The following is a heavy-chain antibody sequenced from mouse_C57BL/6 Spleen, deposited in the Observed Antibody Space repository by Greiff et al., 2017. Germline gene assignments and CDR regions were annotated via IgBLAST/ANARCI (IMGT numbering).Heavy chain of an antibody. CDR1: GYTFTDYN. CDR3: ARGGYEGYFDV. CDR2: INPNNGGT. V-gene: IGHV1-22*01. D-gene: IGHD2-10*02. Sequence: VQLQQSGPELVKPGASVKMSCTASGYTFTDYNMHWVKQSHGKSLEWIGYINPNNGGTSYNQKFKGKATLTVNKSSSTAYMELRSLTSEDSAVYYCARGGYEGYFDVWGTGTTVTVSS. J-gene: IGHJ1*03.